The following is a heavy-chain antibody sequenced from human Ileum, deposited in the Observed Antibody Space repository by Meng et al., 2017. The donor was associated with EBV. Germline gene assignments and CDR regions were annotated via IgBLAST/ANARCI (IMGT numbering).Heavy chain of an antibody. CDR2: MSYSGST. CDR3: AGDPHSGSPH. D-gene: IGHD1-26*01. CDR1: GGSVSSVHSF. V-gene: IGHV4-61*01. J-gene: IGHJ4*02. Sequence: QVQLRGSGPGVVQPSETLSLTCTVSGGSVSSVHSFWTWIRQPPGKGLEWIGYMSYSGSTNYSPPLESRVTISVDTSKNQFSLKLSSVTAADTAVYYCAGDPHSGSPHWGQGTLVTVSS.